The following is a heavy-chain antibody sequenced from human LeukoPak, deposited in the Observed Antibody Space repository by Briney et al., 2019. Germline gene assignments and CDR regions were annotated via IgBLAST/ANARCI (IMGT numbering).Heavy chain of an antibody. CDR2: SSTHNDNI. D-gene: IGHD1-26*01. V-gene: IGHV1-18*01. Sequence: ASVKVSCKSSGYTFTSYGISWVRQAPGQGPEWMGWSSTHNDNINYAQKFQGRVTMTTDTSTSTAYMELRSLRSDDTAVYYCARGWELDYWGQGTLVTVSS. J-gene: IGHJ4*02. CDR3: ARGWELDY. CDR1: GYTFTSYG.